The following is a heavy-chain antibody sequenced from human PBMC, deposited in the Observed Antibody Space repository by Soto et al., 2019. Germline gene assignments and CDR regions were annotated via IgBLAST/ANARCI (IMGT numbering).Heavy chain of an antibody. Sequence: WASVKVSCKASGYTFTSDGISGVRQAPGQGLEWMGWISAYNGNTNYAQKLQGRVTMTTDTSTSTAYMELRSLRSDDTAVYYCARGNGDYVLYYFDYWGQGTLVTVSS. J-gene: IGHJ4*02. CDR1: GYTFTSDG. CDR3: ARGNGDYVLYYFDY. D-gene: IGHD4-17*01. V-gene: IGHV1-18*04. CDR2: ISAYNGNT.